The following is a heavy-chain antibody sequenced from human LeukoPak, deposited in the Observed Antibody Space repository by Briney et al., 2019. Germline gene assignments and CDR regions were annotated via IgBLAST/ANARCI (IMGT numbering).Heavy chain of an antibody. Sequence: GVSLRLSCAASGFTFSSYWMHWVRQAPGKGLVWVSRISGDGSSIFYADSVKGRFTISRDNAKNSLYVQMNSLRADDSAVYYCARSSNGVYIQWGQGTLVTVYS. D-gene: IGHD2-8*01. CDR3: ARSSNGVYIQ. J-gene: IGHJ4*02. V-gene: IGHV3-74*01. CDR2: ISGDGSSI. CDR1: GFTFSSYW.